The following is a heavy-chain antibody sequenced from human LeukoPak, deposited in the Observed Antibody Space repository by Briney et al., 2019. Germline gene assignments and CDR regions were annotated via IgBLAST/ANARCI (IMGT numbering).Heavy chain of an antibody. Sequence: GGSLRLSCAASGFTFSGYAMSWVRQAPGKGLEWVSAISGTGGSTYYADSVKGRFTISRDNSKNTLYLQMNSLRAEDTAVYYCARDAGVYYDYVWGSYRYPSNWFDPWGQGTLVTVSS. CDR2: ISGTGGST. D-gene: IGHD3-16*02. V-gene: IGHV3-23*01. J-gene: IGHJ5*02. CDR3: ARDAGVYYDYVWGSYRYPSNWFDP. CDR1: GFTFSGYA.